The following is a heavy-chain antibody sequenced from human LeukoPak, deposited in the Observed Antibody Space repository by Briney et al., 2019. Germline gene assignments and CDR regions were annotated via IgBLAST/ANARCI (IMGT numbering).Heavy chain of an antibody. V-gene: IGHV4-39*07. CDR2: IYYSGST. CDR3: ARRYNWNDRWD. CDR1: GGSISSTNYY. J-gene: IGHJ1*01. D-gene: IGHD1-1*01. Sequence: SETLSLTCTVSGGSISSTNYYWGWIRQPTGKGLEWIGSIYYSGSTYYNPSLKSRLTISLDTSKNQFSLRLSSVTAADTAFYYCARRYNWNDRWDWGQGTLDTVSP.